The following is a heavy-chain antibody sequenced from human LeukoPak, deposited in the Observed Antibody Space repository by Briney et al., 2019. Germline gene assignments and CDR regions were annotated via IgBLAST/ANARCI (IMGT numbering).Heavy chain of an antibody. CDR2: MNPNSINT. J-gene: IGHJ6*02. CDR1: GYTFTSYG. D-gene: IGHD3-22*01. V-gene: IGHV1-8*02. Sequence: ASVKVSCKASGYTFTSYGISWVRQATGQGLEWMGWMNPNSINTGYAQRFQGRVTMTRNTSISTVYMELSSLRSEDTAVYYCVSGNYYDSSGYYHYYGMDVWGQGTTVTVSS. CDR3: VSGNYYDSSGYYHYYGMDV.